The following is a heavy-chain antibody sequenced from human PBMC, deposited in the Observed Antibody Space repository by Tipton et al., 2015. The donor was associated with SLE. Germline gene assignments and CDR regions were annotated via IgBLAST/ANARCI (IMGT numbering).Heavy chain of an antibody. D-gene: IGHD3-10*01. J-gene: IGHJ4*02. V-gene: IGHV3-7*01. CDR3: ARDRYDGSGPDY. CDR1: GFTFSDFW. CDR2: VNHRGSEK. Sequence: SLRLFCAASGFTFSDFWMSWVRQAPGKGLEWVATVNHRGSEKFYVDSVRGRFTISRDNAKNSLYLQMNSLRAEDTAVYFCARDRYDGSGPDYWGQGTLVTVSS.